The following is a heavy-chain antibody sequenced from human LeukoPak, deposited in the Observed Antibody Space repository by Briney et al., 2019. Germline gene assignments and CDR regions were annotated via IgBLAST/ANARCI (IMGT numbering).Heavy chain of an antibody. J-gene: IGHJ4*02. CDR1: GFTFTMFG. V-gene: IGHV3-48*01. D-gene: IGHD5-12*01. CDR3: ASPDSGYDSSVADY. Sequence: GGSLRLSCAASGFTFTMFGMNWVRQAPGKGLEWVSYIDARSGIVYYADSVQGRFTISRDNSKNTLDLQMNSLRVEDTAVYYCASPDSGYDSSVADYWGQGTLVTVSS. CDR2: IDARSGIV.